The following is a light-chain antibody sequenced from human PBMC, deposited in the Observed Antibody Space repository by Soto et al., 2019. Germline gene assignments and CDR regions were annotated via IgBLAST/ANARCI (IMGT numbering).Light chain of an antibody. Sequence: EVVVKQSPGTLSLSPGERATLSCRASQIVSSNYLAWYQQKPGQAPRLLIFGASNRATGIPDRFSGSGSGTDFTLTISRLEPEDFAMYYCQQYGYSPITFGQGTRLEI. J-gene: IGKJ5*01. V-gene: IGKV3-20*01. CDR2: GAS. CDR1: QIVSSNY. CDR3: QQYGYSPIT.